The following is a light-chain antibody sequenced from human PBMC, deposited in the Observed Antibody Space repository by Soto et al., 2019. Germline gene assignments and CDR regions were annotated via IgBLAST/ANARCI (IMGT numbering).Light chain of an antibody. Sequence: VMTQSPDTLSVSPGERATLSCRASQSVASNVAWYQQRPGQAPRLLIFDASNRATGIPARFSGSGSGTDFTLTINSLEPEDFAVYYCQQRSDWPRTFGQGTKVHIK. CDR1: QSVASN. CDR3: QQRSDWPRT. V-gene: IGKV3-11*01. CDR2: DAS. J-gene: IGKJ1*01.